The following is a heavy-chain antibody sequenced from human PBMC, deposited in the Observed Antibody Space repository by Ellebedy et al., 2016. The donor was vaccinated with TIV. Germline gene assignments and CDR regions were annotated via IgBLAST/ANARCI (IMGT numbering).Heavy chain of an antibody. CDR2: IYHSGST. Sequence: SETLSLTCTVSGGSISSYYWSWIRQSPVKGLEYIGYIYHSGSTDYNPSLKSRVAISVDTSKNPSSLNLTSVTAADTAVYYCARRPITIFGVTDAFDVWGQGTLVTVS. CDR3: ARRPITIFGVTDAFDV. CDR1: GGSISSYY. D-gene: IGHD3-3*01. J-gene: IGHJ3*01. V-gene: IGHV4-59*01.